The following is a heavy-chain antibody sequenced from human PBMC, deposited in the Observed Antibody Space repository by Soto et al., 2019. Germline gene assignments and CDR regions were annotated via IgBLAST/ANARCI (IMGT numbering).Heavy chain of an antibody. D-gene: IGHD2-8*02. CDR3: TGEVASGY. Sequence: QVQLVESGGGVVQPGRPLRLSCAVSGFTVSNFGMHWVRQAPGKGLEWVAVISRDGGTKFYADSVKGRFTISRDNYRNTLFLEMNSLRGDDMGVYYCTGEVASGYWGQGTLVTVSS. CDR1: GFTVSNFG. J-gene: IGHJ4*02. V-gene: IGHV3-30*03. CDR2: ISRDGGTK.